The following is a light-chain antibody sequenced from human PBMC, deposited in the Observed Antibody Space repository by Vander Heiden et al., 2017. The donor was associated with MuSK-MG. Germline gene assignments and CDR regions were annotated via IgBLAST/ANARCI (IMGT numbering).Light chain of an antibody. Sequence: DIQMIQTPSPLSASVGDRVTITCRASQGISNYLAWYQQRPGKGPRLLIYAASTLVSGVPSRFSGSGCGTDFTLTISSRQPEDFAAYYCQMHGSPPQVTFGGGTKVDIK. CDR2: AAS. CDR1: QGISNY. CDR3: QMHGSPPQVT. V-gene: IGKV1-27*01. J-gene: IGKJ4*01.